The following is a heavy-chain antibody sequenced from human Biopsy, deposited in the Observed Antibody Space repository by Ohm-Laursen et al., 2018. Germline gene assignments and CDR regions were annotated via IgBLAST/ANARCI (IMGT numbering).Heavy chain of an antibody. Sequence: ASVKVSCKTSGYTFTSYDITWVRQASGQGPEWIGWLNPVSGNSNFGQKFRGRVAVTSDTSISTAYMELSGLTSDDTATYYCGRAVRNQLLTDPWGQGTLVTVTS. V-gene: IGHV1-8*01. J-gene: IGHJ5*02. CDR2: LNPVSGNS. CDR1: GYTFTSYD. CDR3: GRAVRNQLLTDP. D-gene: IGHD1-7*01.